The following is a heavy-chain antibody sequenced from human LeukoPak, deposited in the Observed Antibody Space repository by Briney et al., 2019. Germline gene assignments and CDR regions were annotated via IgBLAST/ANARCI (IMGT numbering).Heavy chain of an antibody. CDR1: GYTFTSYY. J-gene: IGHJ5*02. D-gene: IGHD1-14*01. Sequence: GASVKVSCKASGYTFTSYYMHWVRQAPGQGLEWMGIINPSGGSTSYAQKFQGRVTMTRNTSISTAHMELSSLRSEDTAVYYCARVLPGAEGVDPWGQGTLVTVSS. V-gene: IGHV1-46*01. CDR2: INPSGGST. CDR3: ARVLPGAEGVDP.